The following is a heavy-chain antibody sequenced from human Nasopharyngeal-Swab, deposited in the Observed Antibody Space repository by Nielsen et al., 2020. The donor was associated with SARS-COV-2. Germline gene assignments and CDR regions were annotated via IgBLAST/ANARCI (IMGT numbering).Heavy chain of an antibody. D-gene: IGHD2-15*01. CDR1: GGTFNSYA. J-gene: IGHJ6*03. V-gene: IGHV1-69*06. CDR3: ARESGSSQYSAYYMDV. CDR2: IIPVFGTT. Sequence: SVKVSCKPSGGTFNSYAFSWVRQAPGQGIEWMGRIIPVFGTTNYAQDFQGRVTITADKSTATAYMQLSSLRSEDPAVYDCARESGSSQYSAYYMDVWGKGTAVTVSS.